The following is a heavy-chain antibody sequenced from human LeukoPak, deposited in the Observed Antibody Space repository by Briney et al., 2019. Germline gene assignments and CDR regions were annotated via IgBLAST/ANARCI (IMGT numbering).Heavy chain of an antibody. CDR1: GSSITSYY. CDR3: ARHSNGDYDRYFDY. J-gene: IGHJ4*02. D-gene: IGHD4-17*01. Sequence: PSETLSLTCTVSGSSITSYYWSWIRQPPGKGLEWIGYIYYSGSTNYNPSLKSRVTISVGTSKNQFSLKLSSVTAADTAVYYCARHSNGDYDRYFDYWGQGTLVTVSS. V-gene: IGHV4-59*08. CDR2: IYYSGST.